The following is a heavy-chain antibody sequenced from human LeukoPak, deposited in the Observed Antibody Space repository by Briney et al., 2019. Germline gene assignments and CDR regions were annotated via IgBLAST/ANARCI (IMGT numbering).Heavy chain of an antibody. J-gene: IGHJ3*02. Sequence: GRSLRLSCAASGFTFSSYAMHWVRQAPGKGLEWVAVISYDGSNKYYADSVKGRFIISRDNSKNTLYLQMNSLRAEDTAVYYCARDRSDAFDIWGQGTMVTVSS. D-gene: IGHD3-16*02. CDR3: ARDRSDAFDI. CDR2: ISYDGSNK. V-gene: IGHV3-30-3*01. CDR1: GFTFSSYA.